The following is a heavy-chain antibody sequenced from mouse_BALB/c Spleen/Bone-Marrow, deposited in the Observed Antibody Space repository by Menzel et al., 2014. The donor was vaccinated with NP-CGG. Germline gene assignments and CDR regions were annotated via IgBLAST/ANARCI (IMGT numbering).Heavy chain of an antibody. V-gene: IGHV1S130*01. Sequence: QVQLQQSGSVLVRPGASVKLSCKASGYTFTSSWMHWAKQRPGQGLEWIGEIHPNSGNTNYNGKFKGKATLTVDTSSSTVYVDLSSLTSGDSAVYYCARGATALDYWGQGTTLTVSS. J-gene: IGHJ2*01. D-gene: IGHD1-2*01. CDR2: IHPNSGNT. CDR3: ARGATALDY. CDR1: GYTFTSSW.